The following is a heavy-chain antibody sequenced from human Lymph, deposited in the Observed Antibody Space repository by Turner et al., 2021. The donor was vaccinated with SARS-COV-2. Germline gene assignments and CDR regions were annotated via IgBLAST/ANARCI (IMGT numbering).Heavy chain of an antibody. D-gene: IGHD6-6*01. CDR1: GFTFDDYA. J-gene: IGHJ4*02. CDR2: SSWNSGSI. Sequence: EVQLVESGGGLVQPGRSLRLSCAASGFTFDDYAMHWVRQAPGKGLEWVSGSSWNSGSIGYADSVKGRFTISRDNAKNSLYLQMNSLRAEDTALYYCAKDRGGEQLVRLFYYWGQGTLVTVSS. V-gene: IGHV3-9*01. CDR3: AKDRGGEQLVRLFYY.